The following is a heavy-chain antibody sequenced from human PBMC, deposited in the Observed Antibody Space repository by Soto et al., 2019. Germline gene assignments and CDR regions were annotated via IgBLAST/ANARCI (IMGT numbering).Heavy chain of an antibody. D-gene: IGHD3-10*01. V-gene: IGHV4-34*01. Sequence: PSETLSLTCAVYGGSFSGYYWSWIRQPPGKGLEWIGEINHSGSTNYNPSLKSRVTISVDTSKNQFSLKLSSVTAADTAVYYCARGDAYYYGSGSYSAYYYYGMDVWGQGTTVT. CDR2: INHSGST. J-gene: IGHJ6*02. CDR3: ARGDAYYYGSGSYSAYYYYGMDV. CDR1: GGSFSGYY.